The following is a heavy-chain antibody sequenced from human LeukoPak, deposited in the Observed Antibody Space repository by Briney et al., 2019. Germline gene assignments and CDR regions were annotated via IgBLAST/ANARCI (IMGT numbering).Heavy chain of an antibody. D-gene: IGHD3-10*01. CDR1: GGSFSGYY. Sequence: PSETLSLTCAVYGGSFSGYYWSWIRQPPGKGLEGMGEIYHSGSTNYNPSLNSGATISVDTSKHEFSVKLSSVTAAEKAVYYCARGRYYGSGSYPRYYYYYGMDVWGQGTTVTVSS. CDR2: IYHSGST. J-gene: IGHJ6*02. CDR3: ARGRYYGSGSYPRYYYYYGMDV. V-gene: IGHV4-34*01.